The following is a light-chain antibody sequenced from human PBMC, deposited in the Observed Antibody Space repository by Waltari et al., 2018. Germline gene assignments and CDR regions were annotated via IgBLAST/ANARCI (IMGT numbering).Light chain of an antibody. V-gene: IGKV1-5*03. J-gene: IGKJ1*01. CDR2: KAT. Sequence: DIQMTQSPSTLSASLGDRVTITCLASQRISNWLAWYQQKPVKAPKLIIYKATNLESGVPSRFRGSESGTEVCLTISSLEPDDFATYDCQQYDKYWTFGQGTKVEIK. CDR3: QQYDKYWT. CDR1: QRISNW.